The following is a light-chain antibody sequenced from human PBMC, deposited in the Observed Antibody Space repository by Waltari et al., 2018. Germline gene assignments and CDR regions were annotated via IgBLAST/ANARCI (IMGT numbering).Light chain of an antibody. Sequence: IVMTQSPATLSVSPGEGATLSCRASQSVSSNLAWYQQKPGQAHRLLIYYVSTRAIGIPARFSGSGSGTEFTLTISSLQSEDFAVYYCQQYNKWPPYTFGQGTKLEIK. J-gene: IGKJ2*01. V-gene: IGKV3-15*01. CDR1: QSVSSN. CDR3: QQYNKWPPYT. CDR2: YVS.